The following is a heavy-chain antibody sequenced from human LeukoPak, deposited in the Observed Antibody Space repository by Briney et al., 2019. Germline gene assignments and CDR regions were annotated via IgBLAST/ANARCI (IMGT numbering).Heavy chain of an antibody. V-gene: IGHV4-39*01. D-gene: IGHD6-6*01. CDR1: GGSISGSSYY. J-gene: IGHJ4*02. CDR3: ARRVEYSSSPFDY. Sequence: SETLSLTCTVSGGSISGSSYYRGWIRQPPGKGLEWIGSIYHSGSTYYNPSLKSRVTISVDTSKNQFSLKLSSVTAADTAVYYCARRVEYSSSPFDYWGQGTLVTVSS. CDR2: IYHSGST.